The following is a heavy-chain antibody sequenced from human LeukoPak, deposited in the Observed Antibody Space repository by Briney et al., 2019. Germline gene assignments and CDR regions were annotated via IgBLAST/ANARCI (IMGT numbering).Heavy chain of an antibody. CDR1: SGSISSSSYY. D-gene: IGHD4-17*01. V-gene: IGHV4-39*01. CDR3: ARDYGDYGWYFDL. Sequence: SETLSLTCTVSSGSISSSSYYWGWIRQPPGKGLEWIGSIYYSGSTYYNPSLKSRVTISVDTSKNQFSLKLSSVTAADTAVYYCARDYGDYGWYFDLWGRGTLVTVSS. CDR2: IYYSGST. J-gene: IGHJ2*01.